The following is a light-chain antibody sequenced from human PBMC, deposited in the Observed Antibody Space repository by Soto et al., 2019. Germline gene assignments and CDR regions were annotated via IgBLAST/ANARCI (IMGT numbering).Light chain of an antibody. J-gene: IGLJ1*01. V-gene: IGLV2-14*03. CDR3: NSSTGVSARYV. CDR2: DVS. Sequence: QSALTQPASVSGSPGQSITISCTGTSSDVGTYNYVSWYQQHPGKAPKLIIYDVSNRPSGVSNRFSGSKSGNTASLTISGLQAEDEADYYCNSSTGVSARYVFGTGTKVTVL. CDR1: SSDVGTYNY.